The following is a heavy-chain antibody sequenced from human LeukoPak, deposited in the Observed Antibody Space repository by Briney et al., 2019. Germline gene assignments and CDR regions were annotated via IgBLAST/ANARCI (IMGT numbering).Heavy chain of an antibody. V-gene: IGHV3-23*01. D-gene: IGHD5-24*01. J-gene: IGHJ4*02. Sequence: GGSLRLSCAASGFTFSSYAMSWVRQAPGKGLEWVSAISGSGGSTYYADSVKGRFTISRDNSKNTLYLQMNSLRAEDTALYYCAKGYRKERWLPLDYWGQGTLVTVSS. CDR2: ISGSGGST. CDR3: AKGYRKERWLPLDY. CDR1: GFTFSSYA.